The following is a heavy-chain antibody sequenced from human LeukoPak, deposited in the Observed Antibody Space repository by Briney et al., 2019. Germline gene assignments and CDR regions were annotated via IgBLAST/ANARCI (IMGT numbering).Heavy chain of an antibody. V-gene: IGHV4-4*02. D-gene: IGHD3-10*01. CDR3: ASPAHYGSRYFDL. CDR2: IYHSGST. Sequence: TSETLSLTCAVSGGSISSSNWWSWVRQPPGKGLEWIGEIYHSGSTNYNPFLKSRVTISVDKSKNQFSLKLSSVTAADTAVYYCASPAHYGSRYFDLWGRGTLVTVSS. CDR1: GGSISSSNW. J-gene: IGHJ2*01.